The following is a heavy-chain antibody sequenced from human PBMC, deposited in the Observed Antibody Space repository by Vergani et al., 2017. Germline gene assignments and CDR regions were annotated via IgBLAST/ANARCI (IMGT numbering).Heavy chain of an antibody. CDR3: TTPTKWELRYYFDY. J-gene: IGHJ4*02. Sequence: EVQLVESGGGLVQPGGSLRLSCAASGFTFSDHYMDWVRQAPGKGLEWVGRTRNKANSYTTEYAASVKGRFTISGDDSKNTLYLQMNSLETEDTAVYYCTTPTKWELRYYFDYWGQGTLVTVSS. D-gene: IGHD3-9*01. CDR2: TRNKANSYTT. V-gene: IGHV3-72*01. CDR1: GFTFSDHY.